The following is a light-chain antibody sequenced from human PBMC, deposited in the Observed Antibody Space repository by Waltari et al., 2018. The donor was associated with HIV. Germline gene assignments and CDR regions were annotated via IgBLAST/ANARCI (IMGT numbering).Light chain of an antibody. CDR3: QAWDSNTVV. Sequence: SYELTQPPSVSVSPGQTASITCSGDRLGEKYACWYKQKPGQSPVLVIYQDSRRPSGIPERFSGSNSGNTATLTISGTQAMDEADYYCQAWDSNTVVFGGGTTLTVL. V-gene: IGLV3-1*01. CDR2: QDS. J-gene: IGLJ2*01. CDR1: RLGEKY.